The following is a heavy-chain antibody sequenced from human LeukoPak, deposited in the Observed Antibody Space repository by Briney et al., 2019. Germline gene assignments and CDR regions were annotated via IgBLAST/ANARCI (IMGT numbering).Heavy chain of an antibody. Sequence: ASVKVSCKVSGYTLTELSMHWVRQAPGKGLEWMGGFDPEDGETIYAQKFQGRVTMTEDTSTDTAYMELSSLRSEDTAVYYCATAFSRSGYYYGAFDYWGQGTLVTVSS. CDR3: ATAFSRSGYYYGAFDY. V-gene: IGHV1-24*01. D-gene: IGHD3-22*01. J-gene: IGHJ4*02. CDR1: GYTLTELS. CDR2: FDPEDGET.